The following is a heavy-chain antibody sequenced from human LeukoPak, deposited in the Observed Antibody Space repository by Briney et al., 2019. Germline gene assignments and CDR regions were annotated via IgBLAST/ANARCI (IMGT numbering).Heavy chain of an antibody. D-gene: IGHD3-22*01. J-gene: IGHJ4*02. CDR2: IRYDGSNK. V-gene: IGHV3-30*02. CDR3: ARGGYYYDSSGYFDY. Sequence: GGTLRLSCAASGFTFSSYGMHWVRQAPGKGLEWVAFIRYDGSNKYYADSVKGRFTISRDNAKNTLYLQMNSLRAEDTAVYYCARGGYYYDSSGYFDYWGQGTLVTVSS. CDR1: GFTFSSYG.